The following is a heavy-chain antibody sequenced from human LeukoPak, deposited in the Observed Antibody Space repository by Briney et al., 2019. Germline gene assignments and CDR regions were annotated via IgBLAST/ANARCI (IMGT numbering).Heavy chain of an antibody. CDR3: ARHVNDFWSASDY. CDR2: IKQDGSEK. D-gene: IGHD3-3*01. Sequence: PGGSLRLSCAASGFTFSSSWMSWVRQARGKGLEWVANIKQDGSEKYYVDAVKGRFTTSRDTTKNSLSLQMNSLRAEDTAVYYCARHVNDFWSASDYWGQGTLVTVSS. V-gene: IGHV3-7*03. CDR1: GFTFSSSW. J-gene: IGHJ4*02.